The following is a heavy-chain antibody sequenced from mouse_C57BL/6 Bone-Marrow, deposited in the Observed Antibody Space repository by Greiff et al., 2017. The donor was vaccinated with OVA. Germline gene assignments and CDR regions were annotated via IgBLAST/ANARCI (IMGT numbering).Heavy chain of an antibody. CDR2: IRLKSDNYAT. J-gene: IGHJ4*01. Sequence: EVKLMESGGGLVQPGGSMKLSCVASGFTFSNYWMNWVRQSPEKGLEWVAQIRLKSDNYATHYAESVKGRFTISRDDSKSSVYRQMNNLRAEDTGMYYCTVLPYAMDYWGPGTSVTVSS. CDR3: TVLPYAMDY. CDR1: GFTFSNYW. V-gene: IGHV6-3*01.